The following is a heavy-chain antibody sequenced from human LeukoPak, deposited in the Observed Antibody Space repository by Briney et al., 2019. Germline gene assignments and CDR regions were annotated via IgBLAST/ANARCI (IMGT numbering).Heavy chain of an antibody. V-gene: IGHV4-34*01. J-gene: IGHJ4*02. CDR2: INLRGRA. CDR3: ARHAYYDILTGYYGSSAPSYYFDY. Sequence: SETLSLTCALYVRSFSGYYWSGIRGPPGEGLGWSGEINLRGRANPSPPLKSRVTISVDTSTNQCFLKLSSVTAAHTAVYYCARHAYYDILTGYYGSSAPSYYFDYWGQGTLVTVSS. CDR1: VRSFSGYY. D-gene: IGHD3-9*01.